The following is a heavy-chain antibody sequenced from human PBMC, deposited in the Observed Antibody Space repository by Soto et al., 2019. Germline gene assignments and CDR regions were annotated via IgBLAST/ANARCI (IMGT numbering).Heavy chain of an antibody. V-gene: IGHV1-18*01. D-gene: IGHD3-22*01. J-gene: IGHJ3*02. CDR1: GYPFTSHG. CDR2: ISAYNGNT. CDR3: AREGSVSSGYYYETDAFDI. Sequence: GSVKVCYKASGYPFTSHGISWVRQAPGQGLEWMGWISAYNGNTNYAQKLQGRVTMTTETSTSTAYMELRSLRSDDTAVYYCAREGSVSSGYYYETDAFDIWGQGTLVTVSS.